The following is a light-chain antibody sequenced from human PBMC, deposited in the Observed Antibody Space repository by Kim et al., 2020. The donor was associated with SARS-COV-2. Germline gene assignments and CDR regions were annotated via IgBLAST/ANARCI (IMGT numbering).Light chain of an antibody. CDR1: HDIGGYNY. Sequence: PGQSITISCTGIHDIGGYNYVSWYQHHPGRVPKLIIYDVSKRPSGISARFSGSQSGNTASLTISGLQAEDEGDYYCGSYTSSITVVFGGGTQLTVL. V-gene: IGLV2-14*03. J-gene: IGLJ3*02. CDR2: DVS. CDR3: GSYTSSITVV.